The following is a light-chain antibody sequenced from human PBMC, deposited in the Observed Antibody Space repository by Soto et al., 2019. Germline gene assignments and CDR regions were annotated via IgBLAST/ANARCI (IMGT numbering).Light chain of an antibody. Sequence: QSALTQPASVSGSPGQSITISCTGPSSDVGGYNYVSWYQQHPGKAPKLLIYDVSNRPSGVSNRFSGSKSGNPASLTISGLQAEDEADYYCSSYTSSSTLVFGTGTKLTVL. V-gene: IGLV2-14*01. CDR3: SSYTSSSTLV. CDR2: DVS. J-gene: IGLJ1*01. CDR1: SSDVGGYNY.